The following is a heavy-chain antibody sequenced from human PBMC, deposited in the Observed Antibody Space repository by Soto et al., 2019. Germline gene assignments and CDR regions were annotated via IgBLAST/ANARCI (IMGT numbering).Heavy chain of an antibody. CDR1: GFTFSSYA. J-gene: IGHJ4*02. CDR2: ISYDGSNK. D-gene: IGHD6-13*01. CDR3: ARVKNIAAAATDWTYYFDY. V-gene: IGHV3-30-3*01. Sequence: GGSLRLSCAASGFTFSSYAMHWVRQAPGKGLEWVAVISYDGSNKYYADSVKGRFTISRDNSKNMLYLQMNSLRAEDTAVYYCARVKNIAAAATDWTYYFDYWGQGTLVTVSS.